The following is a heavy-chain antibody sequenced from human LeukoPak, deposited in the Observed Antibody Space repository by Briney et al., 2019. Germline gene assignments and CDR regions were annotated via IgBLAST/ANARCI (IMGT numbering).Heavy chain of an antibody. Sequence: PGGSLRLSCAASGFTVSSHWMTWVRQAPGKGPKWVASINKDGSEQYYVDSVKGRFTISRDNAKNSLSLQVSSLRAEDTAVYYCTRGGATSSWYWFFWGQGTLVTVSS. D-gene: IGHD6-13*01. CDR3: TRGGATSSWYWFF. V-gene: IGHV3-7*01. J-gene: IGHJ4*02. CDR2: INKDGSEQ. CDR1: GFTVSSHW.